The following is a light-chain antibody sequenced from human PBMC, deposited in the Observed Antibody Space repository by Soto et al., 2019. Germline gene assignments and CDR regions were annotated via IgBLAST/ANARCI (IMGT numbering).Light chain of an antibody. V-gene: IGKV1-39*01. CDR1: QSIRSY. Sequence: DIQMTQSPSSLSASVGDRVTITCRASQSIRSYLNWYHQKPGKTPQLLIYGASNLQSGAPSRFTGSGSGPHFTLTISSLQPEDFATYYCQQSYTTPYTFGQGTKLEIK. J-gene: IGKJ2*01. CDR2: GAS. CDR3: QQSYTTPYT.